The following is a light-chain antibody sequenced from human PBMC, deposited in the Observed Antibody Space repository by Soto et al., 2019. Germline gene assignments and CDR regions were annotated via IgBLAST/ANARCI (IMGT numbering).Light chain of an antibody. V-gene: IGKV1-39*01. CDR3: QQSDTMPIT. J-gene: IGKJ5*01. CDR1: QNINSY. Sequence: DIQMTQSPSSLSASVGDRVTITCRASQNINSYLNWYQQRPGKALKLLIYAASSLQSGVPSRFSGSGSGTDFTLTISSLQPEDFATYFCQQSDTMPITFGQGTRLEIK. CDR2: AAS.